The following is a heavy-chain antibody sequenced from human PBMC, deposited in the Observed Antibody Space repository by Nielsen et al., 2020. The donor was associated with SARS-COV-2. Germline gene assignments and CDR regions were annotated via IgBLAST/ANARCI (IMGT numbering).Heavy chain of an antibody. CDR2: ISSSGDKT. CDR3: ATSRTLDY. J-gene: IGHJ4*02. Sequence: GESLKISCEASGFNFSNYAMSWVRQAPGKGPEWVAGISSSGDKTYYTDSVKGRFTISRDNAENSLYLQMSSLRAEDTAVYYCATSRTLDYWGQGTLVTVSS. D-gene: IGHD1-1*01. CDR1: GFNFSNYA. V-gene: IGHV3-21*01.